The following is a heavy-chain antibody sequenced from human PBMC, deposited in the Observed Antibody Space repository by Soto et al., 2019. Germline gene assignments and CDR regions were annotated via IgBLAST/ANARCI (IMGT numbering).Heavy chain of an antibody. CDR1: GLTFSDCY. CDR3: ARVRFGEWGYAMDV. Sequence: QVQLVESGGGLVKPGGSLRLSCAASGLTFSDCYMSWIRQAPGKGLEWVSYISSSGSSINYAGSVKGRFSISRDNAKNSLYLQMTSLRAEDTAMYYCARVRFGEWGYAMDVWGQGTTVTVSS. V-gene: IGHV3-11*01. CDR2: ISSSGSSI. D-gene: IGHD3-10*01. J-gene: IGHJ6*02.